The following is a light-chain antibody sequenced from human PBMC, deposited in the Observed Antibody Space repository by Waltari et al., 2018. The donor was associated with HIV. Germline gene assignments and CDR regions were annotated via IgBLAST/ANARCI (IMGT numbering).Light chain of an antibody. CDR3: LLYFGGAWV. V-gene: IGLV7-43*01. J-gene: IGLJ3*02. CDR2: STA. Sequence: QTVVTQESSLTVSPGGTVTLTCASNSGAVTSDFHPNWIQQNPGQTPRALIYSTAYKHSWTPARFSGSLLGGKAALTLSTVQPEDEAAYYCLLYFGGAWVFGGGTKLTVL. CDR1: SGAVTSDFH.